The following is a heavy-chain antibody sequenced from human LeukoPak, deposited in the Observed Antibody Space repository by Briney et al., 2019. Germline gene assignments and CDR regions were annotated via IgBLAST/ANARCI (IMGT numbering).Heavy chain of an antibody. CDR1: GFTVSSNY. J-gene: IGHJ4*02. D-gene: IGHD6-13*01. CDR3: ARGVVAAAGTDYYFDY. CDR2: IYSGGST. V-gene: IGHV3-66*01. Sequence: GGSLRLSCAASGFTVSSNYMSWVRQAPGKGLEWVSVIYSGGSTYYADSVKGRFTISRDNSKNTLYLQMNSLRAEDTAAYYCARGVVAAAGTDYYFDYWGQGTLVTVSS.